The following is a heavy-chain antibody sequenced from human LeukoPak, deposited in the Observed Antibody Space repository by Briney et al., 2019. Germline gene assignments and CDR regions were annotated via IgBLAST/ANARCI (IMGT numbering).Heavy chain of an antibody. J-gene: IGHJ4*02. D-gene: IGHD4-11*01. CDR2: IYPGDSDT. CDR1: GYTFTSYW. Sequence: RGESLKISFEGSGYTFTSYWIAWVRQMPGKGLEWMGIIYPGDSDTRYSPSFQGQVTISADKSISTAYLQWSSLKASDTAMYYCARPMTTVTKDYWGQGTLVTVSS. CDR3: ARPMTTVTKDY. V-gene: IGHV5-51*01.